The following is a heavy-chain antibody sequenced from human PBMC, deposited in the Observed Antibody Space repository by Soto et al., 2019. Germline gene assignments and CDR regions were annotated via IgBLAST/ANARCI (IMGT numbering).Heavy chain of an antibody. CDR2: ISGSGGST. D-gene: IGHD3-3*01. Sequence: PGGSLRLSCAASGFTFSSYAMSWVRQAPGKGLEWVSAISGSGGSTYYADSVKGRFTISRDNSKNTLYLQMNSLRAEDTAVYYCAKAMDGAYYDFWSGYFGGMDVWGQGTTVTVSS. CDR1: GFTFSSYA. V-gene: IGHV3-23*01. CDR3: AKAMDGAYYDFWSGYFGGMDV. J-gene: IGHJ6*02.